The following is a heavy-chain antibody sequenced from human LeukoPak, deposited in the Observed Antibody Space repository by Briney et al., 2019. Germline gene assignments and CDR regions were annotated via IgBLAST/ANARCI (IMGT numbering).Heavy chain of an antibody. J-gene: IGHJ6*02. Sequence: SETLSLTCAVSGYSISSGYYWGWIRQPPGKGLEWIGSIYHSGSTYYNPSLKSRVTISVDTSKNQFSLKLSSVTAADTAVYYCARHGGSYDSSGYYYVVPRDYYYYGMDVWGQGTTVTVSS. CDR1: GYSISSGYY. D-gene: IGHD3-22*01. CDR3: ARHGGSYDSSGYYYVVPRDYYYYGMDV. CDR2: IYHSGST. V-gene: IGHV4-38-2*01.